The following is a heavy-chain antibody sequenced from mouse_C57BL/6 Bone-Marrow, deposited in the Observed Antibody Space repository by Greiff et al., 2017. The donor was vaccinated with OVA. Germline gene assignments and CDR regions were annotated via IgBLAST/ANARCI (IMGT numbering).Heavy chain of an antibody. D-gene: IGHD1-1*01. CDR2: ISDGGSYT. Sequence: DVKLVESGGGLVKPGGSLKLSCAASGFTFSSYSMSWVRQTPEKRLEWVATISDGGSYTYYPDNVKGRFTISRDNAKNNLYLQMSHLKSEDTAMYYCARDSGSSYVGYWGQGTTLTVSS. CDR3: ARDSGSSYVGY. V-gene: IGHV5-4*01. J-gene: IGHJ2*01. CDR1: GFTFSSYS.